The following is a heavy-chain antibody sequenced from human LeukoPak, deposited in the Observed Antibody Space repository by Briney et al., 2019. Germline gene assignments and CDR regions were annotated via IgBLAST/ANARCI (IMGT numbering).Heavy chain of an antibody. CDR2: INHSGST. J-gene: IGHJ4*02. Sequence: SETLSLTCAVYGGSFSGYYWSWIRQPPGKGLEWIGEINHSGSTNYNPSLKSRVTISVDTSKNQFSLKLSSVTAADTAMYYCARGKPAAASDYWGQGTLVTVSS. CDR3: ARGKPAAASDY. D-gene: IGHD6-13*01. V-gene: IGHV4-34*01. CDR1: GGSFSGYY.